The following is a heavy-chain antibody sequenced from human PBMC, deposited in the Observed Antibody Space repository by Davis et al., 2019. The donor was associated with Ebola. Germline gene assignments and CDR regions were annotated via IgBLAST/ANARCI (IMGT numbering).Heavy chain of an antibody. Sequence: ASVKVSCKASGYTFTSYDINWVRQATGQGLEWMGWMNPNSGNTGYAQKLQGRVTITRNTSIRTAYMELTSLTSDDTAVYYCARGQGFWSGYYLYWGQGTLVTVSS. J-gene: IGHJ4*02. V-gene: IGHV1-8*03. CDR2: MNPNSGNT. D-gene: IGHD3-3*01. CDR3: ARGQGFWSGYYLY. CDR1: GYTFTSYD.